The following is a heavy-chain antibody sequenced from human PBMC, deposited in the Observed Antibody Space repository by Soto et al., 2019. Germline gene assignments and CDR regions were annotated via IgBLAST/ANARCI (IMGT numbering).Heavy chain of an antibody. J-gene: IGHJ4*02. CDR2: FDPEDADP. Sequence: GASVKVSCKVSGYTLTELSIHWVRQAPGKGLEWMGGFDPEDADPIYAQKFQGRVTMTEDTSTDTAYMELSNLRSEDTAVYYCATLKSDLGLSGNYFNYFDYWGQGTLVTVSS. CDR1: GYTLTELS. V-gene: IGHV1-24*01. D-gene: IGHD3-10*01. CDR3: ATLKSDLGLSGNYFNYFDY.